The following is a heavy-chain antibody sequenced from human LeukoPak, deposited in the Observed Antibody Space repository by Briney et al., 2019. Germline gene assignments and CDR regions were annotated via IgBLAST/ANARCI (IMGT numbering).Heavy chain of an antibody. CDR3: ARDRTHDCSSTSCPNYYYMDV. J-gene: IGHJ6*03. Sequence: SVKVSCKASGGTFSSYAISWVRQAPGQGLEWMGGIIPIFGTANYAQKFQGRVTITTDESTSTAYMELSSLRSEDTAVYYCARDRTHDCSSTSCPNYYYMDVWGKGTTVTVSS. CDR1: GGTFSSYA. V-gene: IGHV1-69*05. D-gene: IGHD2-2*01. CDR2: IIPIFGTA.